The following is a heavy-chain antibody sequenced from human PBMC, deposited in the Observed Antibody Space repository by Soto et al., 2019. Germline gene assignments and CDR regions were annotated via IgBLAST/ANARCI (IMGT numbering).Heavy chain of an antibody. D-gene: IGHD2-15*01. CDR3: ARVVGYCSGGSCYSASHPFDY. CDR1: GFTFSSYS. V-gene: IGHV3-21*01. J-gene: IGHJ4*02. CDR2: ISSSSSYI. Sequence: PGGSLRLSCAASGFTFSSYSMNWVRQAPGKGLEWVSSISSSSSYIYYADSVKGRFTISRDNAKNSLYLQMNSLRAEDTAVYYCARVVGYCSGGSCYSASHPFDYWGQGTLVTVSS.